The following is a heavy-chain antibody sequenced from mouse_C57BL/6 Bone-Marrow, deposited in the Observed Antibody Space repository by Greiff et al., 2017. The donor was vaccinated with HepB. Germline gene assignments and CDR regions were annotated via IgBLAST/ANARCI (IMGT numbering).Heavy chain of an antibody. CDR2: IDPSDSYT. J-gene: IGHJ3*01. CDR3: ARAGDGYPWFAY. V-gene: IGHV1-69*01. CDR1: GYTFTSYW. Sequence: QVQLQQPGAELVMPGASVKLSCKASGYTFTSYWMHWVKQRTGQGLEWIGEIDPSDSYTNYNQKFKGKSTLTVDKSSSTAYMQLSSLTSEDSAVYYCARAGDGYPWFAYWGQGTLVTVSA. D-gene: IGHD2-3*01.